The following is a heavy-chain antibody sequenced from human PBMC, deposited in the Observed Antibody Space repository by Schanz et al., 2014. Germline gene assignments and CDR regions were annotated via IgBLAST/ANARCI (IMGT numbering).Heavy chain of an antibody. CDR3: TRGSGSRSYGWYYDS. CDR2: ISYDGNTK. Sequence: VQLVESGGGLVQPGGSLRLSCAASGFTVSSNYMSWVRQAPGKGLEWVALISYDGNTKYYADSVKGRFTISRDNAKNTLYLQMNSVRAEDSAVYYCTRGSGSRSYGWYYDSWGQGTLVTVSS. CDR1: GFTVSSNY. J-gene: IGHJ4*02. V-gene: IGHV3-30-3*01. D-gene: IGHD3-10*01.